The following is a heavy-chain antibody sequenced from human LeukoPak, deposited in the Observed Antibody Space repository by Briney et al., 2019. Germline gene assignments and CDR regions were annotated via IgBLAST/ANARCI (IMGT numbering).Heavy chain of an antibody. CDR1: GGSISSYY. J-gene: IGHJ4*02. D-gene: IGHD3-3*01. CDR2: THDSVNT. CDR3: ARGRITIFGVVPPHFGY. Sequence: SETLSLTCTVSGGSISSYYWTWIRQSPGTGLEWIGYTHDSVNTDYNPSLKSRVTISVDTSNKQFSLKLNSVTAADTAVYYCARGRITIFGVVPPHFGYWGQGTRVTVSS. V-gene: IGHV4-59*01.